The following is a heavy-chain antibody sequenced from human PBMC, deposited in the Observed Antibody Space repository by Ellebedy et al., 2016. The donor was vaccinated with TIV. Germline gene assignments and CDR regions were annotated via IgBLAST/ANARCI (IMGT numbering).Heavy chain of an antibody. D-gene: IGHD5-12*01. V-gene: IGHV3-21*01. CDR3: AREGRYSGYENFDY. Sequence: PGGSLRLSCAASGFTFSSYSMNWVRQAPGKGLEWVSSISSSSSYIYYADSVKGRFTISRDNAKNSLYLQMNSLRAEDTAVYYCAREGRYSGYENFDYWGQGTLVTVSS. CDR2: ISSSSSYI. J-gene: IGHJ4*02. CDR1: GFTFSSYS.